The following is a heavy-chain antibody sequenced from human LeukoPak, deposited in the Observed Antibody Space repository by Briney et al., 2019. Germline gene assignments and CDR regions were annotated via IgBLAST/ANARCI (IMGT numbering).Heavy chain of an antibody. V-gene: IGHV3-73*01. D-gene: IGHD6-6*01. CDR3: AKDMSSIAARYYFDY. CDR1: GFSFSGSA. J-gene: IGHJ4*02. Sequence: GGSLRLSCAASGFSFSGSAIHWVRQASGKGLEWLGRIRSKTNNYATAYGASVNDRFTISRDDSKNTAYLQMNSLKTEDTAVYYCAKDMSSIAARYYFDYWGQGTLVTVSS. CDR2: IRSKTNNYAT.